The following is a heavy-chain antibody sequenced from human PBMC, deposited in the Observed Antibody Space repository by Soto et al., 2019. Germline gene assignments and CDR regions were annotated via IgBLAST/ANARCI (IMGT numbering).Heavy chain of an antibody. CDR1: GYSFTSYW. J-gene: IGHJ6*02. CDR3: ARHYQSGIAVAGTEGYYYGMDV. Sequence: GESLKISCKGSGYSFTSYWIGWVRQMPGKGLEGMGIIYPGDSDTRYSPSFQGQVTISADKSISTAYLQWSSLKASDTAMYYCARHYQSGIAVAGTEGYYYGMDVWGQGTTVTVSS. V-gene: IGHV5-51*01. CDR2: IYPGDSDT. D-gene: IGHD6-19*01.